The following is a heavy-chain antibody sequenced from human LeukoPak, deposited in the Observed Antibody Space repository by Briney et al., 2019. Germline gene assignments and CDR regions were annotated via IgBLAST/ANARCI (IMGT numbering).Heavy chain of an antibody. J-gene: IGHJ6*03. CDR3: ARDGTYYYDSSGYPAFYYYYMDV. V-gene: IGHV1-46*01. D-gene: IGHD3-22*01. CDR2: INPSGGST. CDR1: GYTFTSYY. Sequence: ASVKVSCKASGYTFTSYYMHWVRQAPGQGLEWMGIINPSGGSTSYAQKFQGRVTMTRDTSISTAYMELSRLRSDDTAVYYCARDGTYYYDSSGYPAFYYYYMDVWGKGTTVTVSS.